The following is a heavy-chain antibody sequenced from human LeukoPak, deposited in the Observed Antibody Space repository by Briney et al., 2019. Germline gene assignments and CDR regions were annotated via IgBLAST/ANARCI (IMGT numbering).Heavy chain of an antibody. Sequence: SETLSLTCTVSGGSISSYYWSWIRQPLGKGLEWIGYIYYSGSTNYNPSLKSRVTISVDTSKNQFSLKLSSVTAADTAVYYCARDRERYFDWSPTFDYYGMDVWGQGTTVTVSS. CDR1: GGSISSYY. D-gene: IGHD3-9*01. CDR2: IYYSGST. J-gene: IGHJ6*02. V-gene: IGHV4-59*01. CDR3: ARDRERYFDWSPTFDYYGMDV.